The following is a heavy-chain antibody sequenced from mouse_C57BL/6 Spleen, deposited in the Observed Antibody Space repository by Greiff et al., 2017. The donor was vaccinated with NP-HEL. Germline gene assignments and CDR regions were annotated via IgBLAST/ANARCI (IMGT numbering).Heavy chain of an antibody. J-gene: IGHJ2*01. D-gene: IGHD3-2*02. CDR1: GFTFSSYG. CDR3: ARQAQAREDYFDY. V-gene: IGHV5-6*01. Sequence: DVQLVESGGDLVKPGGSLKLSCAASGFTFSSYGMSWVRQTPDKRLEWVATISSGGSYTYYPDSVKGRFTISRDNAKNTLYLQMSSLKSEDTAMYYCARQAQAREDYFDYWGQGTTLTVSS. CDR2: ISSGGSYT.